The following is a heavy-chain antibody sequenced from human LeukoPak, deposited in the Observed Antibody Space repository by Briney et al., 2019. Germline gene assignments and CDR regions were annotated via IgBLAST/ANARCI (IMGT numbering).Heavy chain of an antibody. V-gene: IGHV1-8*01. CDR1: GYTFTSYD. Sequence: GASVKVSCKASGYTFTSYDINWVRQATGQGLEWMGWMNPNSGNTGYAQKFQGRVTMTRDTSISTAYMELSRLRSDDTAVYYCARIGYCSSTSCYNIVYWGQGTLVTVSS. D-gene: IGHD2-2*02. CDR3: ARIGYCSSTSCYNIVY. J-gene: IGHJ4*02. CDR2: MNPNSGNT.